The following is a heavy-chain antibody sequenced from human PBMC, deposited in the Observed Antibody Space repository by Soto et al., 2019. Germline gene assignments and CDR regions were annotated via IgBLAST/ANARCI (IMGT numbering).Heavy chain of an antibody. Sequence: GGSLRLSCTASGFTFGDYAMSWVRQAPGKGPEWVSAISGGSGSTSYADSVKGRFTISRDNSKNTLYLQMNSLRAEDTAIYYCAKASGSSGHDYYFDYWGQGTLVTVSS. CDR1: GFTFGDYA. V-gene: IGHV3-23*01. D-gene: IGHD6-19*01. J-gene: IGHJ4*02. CDR2: ISGGSGST. CDR3: AKASGSSGHDYYFDY.